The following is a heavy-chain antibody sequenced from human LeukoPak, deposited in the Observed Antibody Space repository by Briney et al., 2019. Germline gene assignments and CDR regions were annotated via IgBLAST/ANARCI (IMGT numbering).Heavy chain of an antibody. V-gene: IGHV4-39*01. CDR1: GGSISSSSYY. CDR3: ARSHPGYDILTGYYHDAFDI. J-gene: IGHJ3*02. D-gene: IGHD3-9*01. Sequence: PSETLSLTCTVSGGSISSSSYYWGWIRQPPGKGLEWIGSIYYSGSTYYNPSLKSRVTISVDTSKNQFSLKLSSVTAADTAVYYCARSHPGYDILTGYYHDAFDIWGQGTMVTVSS. CDR2: IYYSGST.